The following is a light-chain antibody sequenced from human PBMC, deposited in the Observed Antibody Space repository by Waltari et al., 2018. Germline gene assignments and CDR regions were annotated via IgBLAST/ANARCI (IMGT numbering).Light chain of an antibody. CDR2: GKN. J-gene: IGLJ1*01. CDR3: NSRDSSGNHLGV. CDR1: SLRSYY. V-gene: IGLV3-19*01. Sequence: SSELTQDPAVSVSLGQTVRITCQGDSLRSYYARWYQQKPGQAPVPVIYGKNNRPSGIPDRFSGSSSGNTASLPITGDQAEDEADYYCNSRDSSGNHLGVFGTGTKVTVL.